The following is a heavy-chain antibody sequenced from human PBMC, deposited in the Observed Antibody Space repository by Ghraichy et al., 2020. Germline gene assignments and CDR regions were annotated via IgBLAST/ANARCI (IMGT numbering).Heavy chain of an antibody. CDR2: IYYSGST. Sequence: SETLSLTCTVSGGSISSYYWSWIRQPPGKGLELIGYIYYSGSTNYNPSLKSRVTISVDTSKNQFSLKLSSVTAADTAVYYCARGRFTTYYYDSSGRGLFDYWGQGTLVTVSS. CDR1: GGSISSYY. D-gene: IGHD3-22*01. V-gene: IGHV4-59*01. CDR3: ARGRFTTYYYDSSGRGLFDY. J-gene: IGHJ4*02.